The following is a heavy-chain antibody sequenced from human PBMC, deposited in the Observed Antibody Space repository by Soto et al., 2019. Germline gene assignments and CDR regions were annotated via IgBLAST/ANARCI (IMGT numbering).Heavy chain of an antibody. CDR2: IRSKAYGGTT. CDR3: TRYMVRGVINHYYYYYYGMDV. D-gene: IGHD3-10*01. V-gene: IGHV3-49*03. CDR1: GFTFGDYA. J-gene: IGHJ6*02. Sequence: HPGGSLRLSFTASGFTFGDYAMSWFRQAPGKGLEWVGFIRSKAYGGTTEYAASVKGRFTISRDDSKSIAYLQMNSLKTEDTAVYYCTRYMVRGVINHYYYYYYGMDVWGPGTKVTVSS.